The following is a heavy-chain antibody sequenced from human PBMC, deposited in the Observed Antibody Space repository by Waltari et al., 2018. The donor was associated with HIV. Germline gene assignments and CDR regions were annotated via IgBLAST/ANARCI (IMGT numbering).Heavy chain of an antibody. CDR3: ARRGVATVAFDI. J-gene: IGHJ3*02. V-gene: IGHV4-39*02. D-gene: IGHD1-1*01. CDR1: GDSISSSNYY. Sequence: QLQLQESGPGLVKPSETLSLTCTVSGDSISSSNYYWGWIRQPPGKGLEWIGNIYYSGNTYYNPSLKSRVTISLDTSKNNFSLKLSSVTVPDTAVYYCARRGVATVAFDIWGQGTMVTVSS. CDR2: IYYSGNT.